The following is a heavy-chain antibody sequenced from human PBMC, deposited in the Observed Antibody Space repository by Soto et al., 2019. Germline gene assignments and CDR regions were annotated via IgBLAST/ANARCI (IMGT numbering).Heavy chain of an antibody. CDR3: ATDQVYGGDDAFDI. D-gene: IGHD3-10*01. V-gene: IGHV1-24*01. J-gene: IGHJ3*02. Sequence: GASVKDSCKVSGYTLTELSMHWVRQTPGKGLEWMGGFDPEDGETIYAQKFQGRVTMTEDTSTDTAYMELSSLRSEDTAVHYCATDQVYGGDDAFDIWGQGTMVTVSS. CDR1: GYTLTELS. CDR2: FDPEDGET.